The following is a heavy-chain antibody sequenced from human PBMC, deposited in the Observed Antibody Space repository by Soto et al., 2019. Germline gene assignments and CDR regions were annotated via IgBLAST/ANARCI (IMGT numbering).Heavy chain of an antibody. Sequence: EVQLVESGGGLVKPGGSLRLSCAASGFTFSSYSMNWVRQAPGKGLEWVSSISSSGTYIYYADSVKGRFTISRDNAKNSLDLQMNSLRAEDTAVYYCAFAGSGSYSNVADAFDIWGQGTMVTFSS. J-gene: IGHJ3*02. V-gene: IGHV3-21*01. CDR1: GFTFSSYS. D-gene: IGHD3-10*01. CDR3: AFAGSGSYSNVADAFDI. CDR2: ISSSGTYI.